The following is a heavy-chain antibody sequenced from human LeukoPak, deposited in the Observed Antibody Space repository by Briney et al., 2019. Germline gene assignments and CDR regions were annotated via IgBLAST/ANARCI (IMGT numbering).Heavy chain of an antibody. J-gene: IGHJ4*02. D-gene: IGHD5-12*01. CDR2: ISSSSSYI. Sequence: GGSLRLSCAASGFTFSSSGMNWVRQAPGKGLEWVSSISSSSSYIYYADSVKGRFTISRDKAKNSLYLQMNSLRAEDTAIYYCAREGMVATFDYWGQGTLVTVSS. CDR3: AREGMVATFDY. V-gene: IGHV3-21*01. CDR1: GFTFSSSG.